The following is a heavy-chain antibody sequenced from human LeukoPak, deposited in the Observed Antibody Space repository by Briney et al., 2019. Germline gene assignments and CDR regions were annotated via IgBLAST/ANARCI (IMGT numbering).Heavy chain of an antibody. D-gene: IGHD6-13*01. CDR2: INPNSGGT. CDR3: ASLLGSSWYGGASDI. V-gene: IGHV1-2*02. CDR1: GYTFTGYY. Sequence: ASVKVSCKASGYTFTGYYMHWVRQAPGQGLEWMGWINPNSGGTNYAQKFQGRVTMTRDTSISTAYMELSRLRSDDTAVYYCASLLGSSWYGGASDIWGQGTMVTVSS. J-gene: IGHJ3*02.